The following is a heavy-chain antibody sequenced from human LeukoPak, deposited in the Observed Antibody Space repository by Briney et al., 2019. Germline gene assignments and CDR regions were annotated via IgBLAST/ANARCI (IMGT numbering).Heavy chain of an antibody. CDR1: GGSISSYY. V-gene: IGHV3-53*01. Sequence: ETLSLTCTVSGGSISSYYWSWIRQAPGKGLEWVSIISSGGNPYYADSVKGRFTISRDNSKNTLYLQMNSLRAEDTAVYYCATDLGVVVTTDYWGQGTLVTVSS. D-gene: IGHD2-2*01. CDR2: ISSGGNP. CDR3: ATDLGVVVTTDY. J-gene: IGHJ4*02.